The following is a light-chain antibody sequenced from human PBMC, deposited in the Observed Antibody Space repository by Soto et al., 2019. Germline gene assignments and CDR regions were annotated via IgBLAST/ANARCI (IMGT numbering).Light chain of an antibody. CDR3: QQYNSYWT. V-gene: IGKV1-5*03. CDR2: KAS. Sequence: DIQMAQPPSTLSGSVGDRVTITSRASQSISSWLAWYQQKPGKAPNLLIYKASSLEGGVPTRFSGSGSGTEFTLTISSLQPDYFATYYCQQYNSYWTFGQGTKVDIK. J-gene: IGKJ1*01. CDR1: QSISSW.